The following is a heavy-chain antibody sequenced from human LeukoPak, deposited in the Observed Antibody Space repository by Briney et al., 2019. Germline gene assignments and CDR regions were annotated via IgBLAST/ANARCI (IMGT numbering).Heavy chain of an antibody. CDR3: ARDIATAGHFAFDY. CDR2: ITGSGDTT. V-gene: IGHV3-23*01. CDR1: RFTLGGYA. Sequence: PGGSLRLSCAASRFTLGGYAMSSVRQAPGKGLEWVSTITGSGDTTYYADSVKGRFTISRDNSKNTLYLQMNSLRAEDTAVYYCARDIATAGHFAFDYWGQGTLVTVSS. D-gene: IGHD6-13*01. J-gene: IGHJ4*02.